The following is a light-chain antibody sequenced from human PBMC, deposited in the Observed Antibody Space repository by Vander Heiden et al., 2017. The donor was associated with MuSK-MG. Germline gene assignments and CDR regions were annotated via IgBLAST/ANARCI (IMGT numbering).Light chain of an antibody. V-gene: IGLV1-47*01. CDR1: STHSGRNY. CDR2: RNN. CDR3: AAWDDSLSGRV. Sequence: HSLQPPPPSASGTPGQRFTITSSCSSTHSGRNYVYWYQQLPGTAPKLLIYRNNQRPSGFPDRLSGSKPGTSASLAISGLRSEDEADYYCAAWDDSLSGRVFGGGTKLTVL. J-gene: IGLJ3*02.